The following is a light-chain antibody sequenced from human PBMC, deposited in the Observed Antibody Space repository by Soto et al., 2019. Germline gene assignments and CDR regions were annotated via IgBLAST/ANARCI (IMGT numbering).Light chain of an antibody. J-gene: IGLJ2*01. V-gene: IGLV2-23*01. CDR2: EGS. CDR3: CSYAGSSTLV. CDR1: SSDVGSYKF. Sequence: QSALTQPASVSGSPGQSITISCTGTSSDVGSYKFVSWYQQHPGKAPKLMIYEGSKRPSGVSNRFSGSKSGNTASLTISGLQAEDEVDYHCCSYAGSSTLVFAGGTKLTVL.